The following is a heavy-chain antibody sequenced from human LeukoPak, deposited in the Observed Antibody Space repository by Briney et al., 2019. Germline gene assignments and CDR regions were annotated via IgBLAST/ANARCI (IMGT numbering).Heavy chain of an antibody. Sequence: PGGSLRLSCAASGFTFSSYSMTWVRQAPGKGLEWVSSISSSSSYIYYADSVKGRFTISRDNAKNSLYLQMNSLRAEDTAVYYCARDLPAVTTFVHYYYYYGMDVWGQGTTVTVSS. CDR1: GFTFSSYS. CDR2: ISSSSSYI. CDR3: ARDLPAVTTFVHYYYYYGMDV. D-gene: IGHD4-17*01. V-gene: IGHV3-21*01. J-gene: IGHJ6*02.